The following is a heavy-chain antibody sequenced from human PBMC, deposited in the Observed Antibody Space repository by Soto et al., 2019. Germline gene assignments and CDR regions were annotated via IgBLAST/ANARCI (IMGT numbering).Heavy chain of an antibody. V-gene: IGHV3-23*01. CDR1: GFTFSSYA. J-gene: IGHJ4*02. CDR2: LSGTGDSA. D-gene: IGHD3-10*01. CDR3: ARDNGNYGSGSFAH. Sequence: EVQLLESGGGLVQPGGSLRLSCAASGFTFSSYALSWVRQAPGKGLEWVSALSGTGDSADYANSVKGRFTISRDDSKTTLYLVMSSLRVEDTAIYYCARDNGNYGSGSFAHWGQGTLVTFSS.